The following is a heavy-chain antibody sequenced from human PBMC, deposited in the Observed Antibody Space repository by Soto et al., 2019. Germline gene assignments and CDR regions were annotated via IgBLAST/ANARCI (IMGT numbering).Heavy chain of an antibody. CDR1: GLTFRDAW. V-gene: IGHV3-15*07. CDR3: TTDLRRTGGHY. Sequence: EVQLVESGGGLVKPGGSLRLSCVVSGLTFRDAWVNWVRQAPGEGLEWVCRISGTTNGGTTDDAAPVRGSFTISRDDSNHTVYLQSNSLTAEDYATYHRTTDLRRTGGHYWGQGTLVSVSS. J-gene: IGHJ4*02. CDR2: ISGTTNGGTT. D-gene: IGHD3-10*01.